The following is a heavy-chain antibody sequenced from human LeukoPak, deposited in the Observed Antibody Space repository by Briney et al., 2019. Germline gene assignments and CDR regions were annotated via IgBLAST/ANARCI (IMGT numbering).Heavy chain of an antibody. CDR3: AKDIGVGATEIDYFDY. Sequence: GGSLRLSCAASGFTFSSYAMHWVRQALGKGLEWVAVISYDGSNKYYADSVKGRFTISRDNSKNFLYLQMNSLRTEDTALYYCAKDIGVGATEIDYFDYWGQGTLVTVSS. CDR2: ISYDGSNK. D-gene: IGHD1-26*01. V-gene: IGHV3-30*01. CDR1: GFTFSSYA. J-gene: IGHJ4*02.